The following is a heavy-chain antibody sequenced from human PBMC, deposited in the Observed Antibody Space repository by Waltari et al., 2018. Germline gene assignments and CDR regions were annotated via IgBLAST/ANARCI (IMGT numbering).Heavy chain of an antibody. CDR1: STWG. J-gene: IGHJ6*02. CDR3: AKDQVPAYSSSPEYYYYGMDV. V-gene: IGHV3-30*02. Sequence: STWGMHWVRQAPGKGLEWVAFIRYDGSNKYYADSVKGRFTISRDNSKNTLYLQMNSLRAEDTAVYYCAKDQVPAYSSSPEYYYYGMDVWGQGTTVTVSS. CDR2: IRYDGSNK. D-gene: IGHD6-6*01.